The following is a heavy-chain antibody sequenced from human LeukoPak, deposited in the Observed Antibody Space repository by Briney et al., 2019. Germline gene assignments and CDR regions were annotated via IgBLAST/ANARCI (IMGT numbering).Heavy chain of an antibody. D-gene: IGHD3-16*01. CDR3: ARLGGSRDFDY. J-gene: IGHJ4*02. CDR1: GGSISSTY. V-gene: IGHV4-59*08. CDR2: IYSSGST. Sequence: SETLSLTCTVSGGSISSTYWSWIRQPPGKGLEWIGYIYSSGSTSYNPSLKSRVTISVDTSKNQFSLRLKSVTAADTAVYYCARLGGSRDFDYWGQGTLVTVSS.